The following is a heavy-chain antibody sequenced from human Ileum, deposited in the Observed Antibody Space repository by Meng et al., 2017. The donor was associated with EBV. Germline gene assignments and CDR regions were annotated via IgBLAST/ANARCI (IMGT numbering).Heavy chain of an antibody. CDR1: GFSLRTTGLC. V-gene: IGHV2-5*05. J-gene: IGHJ4*02. CDR3: AHRRGGNGWNEGFFDY. CDR2: VYWDDDK. D-gene: IGHD1-1*01. Sequence: VPQRVKPPPPPPLTCTFSGFSLRTTGLCVVWSRQPPGKALEWLVLVYWDDDKRYDPSLKSRLTITKDTSNDQVVLTMTNMDPVDTATYFCAHRRGGNGWNEGFFDYWGPGTLVTVSS.